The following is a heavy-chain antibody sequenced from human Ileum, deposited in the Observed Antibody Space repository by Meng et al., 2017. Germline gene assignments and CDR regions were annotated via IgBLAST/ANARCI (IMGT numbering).Heavy chain of an antibody. CDR1: GGSFSGYY. Sequence: QLPAGGAGLLKPSETLAPTCAVYGGSFSGYYWSWIRQPPGKGLGWIGEINHSGSTNYNPSLKSRVTISVDTSKNQFSLKLSSVTAADTAVYYCARGLLWFGDYGYWGQGTLVTVSS. CDR2: INHSGST. V-gene: IGHV4-34*01. CDR3: ARGLLWFGDYGY. J-gene: IGHJ4*02. D-gene: IGHD3-10*01.